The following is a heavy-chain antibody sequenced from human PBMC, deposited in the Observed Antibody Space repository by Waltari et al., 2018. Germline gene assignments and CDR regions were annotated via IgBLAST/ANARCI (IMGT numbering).Heavy chain of an antibody. CDR1: GFTVSSNY. Sequence: EVQLVESGGGLIQPGGSLRLSCAASGFTVSSNYMSWVRQAPGKGLEWVSVIYSGGSTYYADSVKGRFTISRDNSKNTLYLQMNSLRAEDTAVYYCASPSGSYPIDYYYYGMDVWGQGTTVTVSS. D-gene: IGHD1-26*01. CDR2: IYSGGST. J-gene: IGHJ6*02. V-gene: IGHV3-53*01. CDR3: ASPSGSYPIDYYYYGMDV.